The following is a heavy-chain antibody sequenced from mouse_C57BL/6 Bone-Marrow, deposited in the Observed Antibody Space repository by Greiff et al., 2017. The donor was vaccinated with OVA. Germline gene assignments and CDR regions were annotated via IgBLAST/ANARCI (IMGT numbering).Heavy chain of an antibody. V-gene: IGHV1-55*01. J-gene: IGHJ2*01. CDR2: IYPGSGST. CDR1: GYTFPSYW. D-gene: IGHD3-2*02. CDR3: AREAQATSYFDY. Sequence: QVQLQQPGAELVKPGASVKMSCKASGYTFPSYWITWVKQRPGQGLEWIGDIYPGSGSTNYNAKFKSKATLTVDTSSSTAYMQLSSLTSEDSAVYYCAREAQATSYFDYWGQGTTLTVSS.